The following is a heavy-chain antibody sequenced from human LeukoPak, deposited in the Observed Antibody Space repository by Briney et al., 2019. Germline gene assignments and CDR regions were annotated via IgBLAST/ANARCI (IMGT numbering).Heavy chain of an antibody. CDR3: ARGGYSGSYQKVDY. D-gene: IGHD1-26*01. V-gene: IGHV3-48*04. CDR2: ISSSGSTI. Sequence: GGSLRLSCVASGFTFSSYSMNWVRQAPGKGLEWLSYISSSGSTIYYGDSVKGRFTTSRDNAKNSLFLQMESLRAEDTAVYYCARGGYSGSYQKVDYWGQGTLVTVSS. J-gene: IGHJ4*02. CDR1: GFTFSSYS.